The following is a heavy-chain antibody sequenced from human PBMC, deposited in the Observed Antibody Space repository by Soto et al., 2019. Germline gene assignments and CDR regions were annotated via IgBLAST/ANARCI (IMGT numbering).Heavy chain of an antibody. D-gene: IGHD6-13*01. J-gene: IGHJ4*02. V-gene: IGHV3-21*01. Sequence: PGGSLRLSCAASGFTFSSYSMNWVRQAPGKGQEWVSSISISSSYIYYADSVKGRFTISRDNAKNSLYLQMNSLRAEDTAVYYCARDRIAAAGIIHYWGQGTLVTVSS. CDR1: GFTFSSYS. CDR2: ISISSSYI. CDR3: ARDRIAAAGIIHY.